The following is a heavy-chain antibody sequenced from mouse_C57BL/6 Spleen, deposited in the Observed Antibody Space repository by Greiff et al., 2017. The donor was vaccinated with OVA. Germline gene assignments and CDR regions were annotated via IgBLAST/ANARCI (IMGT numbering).Heavy chain of an antibody. CDR3: TLYLNYYGSSYGFAY. CDR1: GFNIKDDY. Sequence: VQLQQSGAELVRPGASVKLSCTASGFNIKDDYMHWVKQRPEQGLEWIGWIDPENGDTEYASKFQGKATITADTSSNTAYLQLSSLTSEDTAVYYCTLYLNYYGSSYGFAYWGQGPLVTVSA. V-gene: IGHV14-4*01. J-gene: IGHJ3*01. D-gene: IGHD1-1*01. CDR2: IDPENGDT.